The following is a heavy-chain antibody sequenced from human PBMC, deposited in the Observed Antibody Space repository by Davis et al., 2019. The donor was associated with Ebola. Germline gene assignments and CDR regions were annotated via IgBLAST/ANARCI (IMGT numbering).Heavy chain of an antibody. V-gene: IGHV6-1*01. Sequence: HPQTLSLTCAVSGDSVSISSGGYNWIRQSPSRGLEWLGRTYYKSKWYNDYSVSVKSRITINPDTSKNQFSLQLNSVTPEDTALYYCARRWLRTGFDYWGQGTLVIVSS. D-gene: IGHD5-12*01. CDR1: GDSVSISSGG. CDR3: ARRWLRTGFDY. CDR2: TYYKSKWYN. J-gene: IGHJ4*02.